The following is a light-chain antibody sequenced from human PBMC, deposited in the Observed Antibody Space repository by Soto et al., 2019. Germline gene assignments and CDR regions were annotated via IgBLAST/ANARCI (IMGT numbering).Light chain of an antibody. CDR1: QSISSN. CDR2: DTS. J-gene: IGKJ1*01. Sequence: IVMTQSPDMLSVSPGERATLSCRVSQSISSNLAWYQQKPGQAPRLLIYDTSTRATSIPARFSGSGSGTEFTLTISGLQSEDFAVYYCLHYNKRPRWTFGQGTKVDIK. V-gene: IGKV3-15*01. CDR3: LHYNKRPRWT.